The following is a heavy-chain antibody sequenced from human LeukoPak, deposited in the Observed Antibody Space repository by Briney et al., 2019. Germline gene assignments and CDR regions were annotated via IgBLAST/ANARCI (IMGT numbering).Heavy chain of an antibody. CDR1: GYTFTSYD. V-gene: IGHV1-8*01. CDR3: AVLRYFDQLHYGMDV. D-gene: IGHD3-9*01. Sequence: ASVKVSCKASGYTFTSYDINWVRQATGQGLEWMGWMNPNSGNTGYAQKFQGRVTMTRNTSISTAYMELSSLRSEDTAVYYCAVLRYFDQLHYGMDVWGQGTTVTVSS. J-gene: IGHJ6*02. CDR2: MNPNSGNT.